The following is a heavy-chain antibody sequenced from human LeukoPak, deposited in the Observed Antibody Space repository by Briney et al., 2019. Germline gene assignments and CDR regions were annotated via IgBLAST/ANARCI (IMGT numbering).Heavy chain of an antibody. J-gene: IGHJ6*03. CDR2: IYYSGST. Sequence: SETLSLTCTVSGGSISSHYWSWIRQPPGKGLEWIGYIYYSGSTNYNPSLKSRVTISVDTSKNQFSPKLSSVTAADTAVYYCARVSLVPYYYYYYMDVWGKGTTVTVSS. D-gene: IGHD6-13*01. CDR1: GGSISSHY. CDR3: ARVSLVPYYYYYYMDV. V-gene: IGHV4-59*11.